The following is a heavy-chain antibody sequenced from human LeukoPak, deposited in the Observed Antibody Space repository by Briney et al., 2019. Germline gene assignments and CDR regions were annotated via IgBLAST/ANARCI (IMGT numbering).Heavy chain of an antibody. J-gene: IGHJ4*02. V-gene: IGHV3-30*18. D-gene: IGHD3-22*01. CDR1: GFTFSSYG. CDR2: ISYDGSNK. Sequence: PGGSLRLSCAASGFTFSSYGMHWVRQAPGKGLEWVAVISYDGSNKYYADSVKDRFTISRDNSKNTLYLQMNSLRAEDTAVYYCAKFGYYDSSGPGVNFDYWGQGTLVTVPS. CDR3: AKFGYYDSSGPGVNFDY.